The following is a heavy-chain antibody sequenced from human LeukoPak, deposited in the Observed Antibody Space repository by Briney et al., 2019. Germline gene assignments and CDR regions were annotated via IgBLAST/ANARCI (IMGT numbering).Heavy chain of an antibody. Sequence: LSGGSLRLSCAASGFTFRYYAMTWVRQGPGKGLEWVSVVTGNGDTTYYADSLKGRFTISRDNSRNTLYLQMNSLRAEDTAVYHCARNAADCTTSACYDSWGQGTLVTVSS. CDR2: VTGNGDTT. J-gene: IGHJ4*02. CDR1: GFTFRYYA. D-gene: IGHD2-8*01. CDR3: ARNAADCTTSACYDS. V-gene: IGHV3-23*01.